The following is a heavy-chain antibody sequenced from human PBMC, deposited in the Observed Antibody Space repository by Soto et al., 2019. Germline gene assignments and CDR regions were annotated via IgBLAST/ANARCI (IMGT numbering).Heavy chain of an antibody. D-gene: IGHD4-4*01. CDR2: IYYSGST. V-gene: IGHV4-59*01. Sequence: SETLSLTCTVSGGSIISYYWSWIRQPPGKGLEWIGYIYYSGSTNYNPSLKSRVTISVDTSKNQFSLKLSSVTAADTAVYYCARDLYSNYFDYWGQGTLVTVSS. CDR3: ARDLYSNYFDY. CDR1: GGSIISYY. J-gene: IGHJ4*02.